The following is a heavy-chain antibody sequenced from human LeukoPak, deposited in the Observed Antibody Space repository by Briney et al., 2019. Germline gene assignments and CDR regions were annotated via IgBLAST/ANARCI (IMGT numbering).Heavy chain of an antibody. D-gene: IGHD3-16*02. Sequence: PSETLSLTCTVSGYSISSGYYWGWIRQPPGKGLEWIGSIYHSGSTYYNPSLKSRVTISVDTSKNQFSLKLSSVTAADTAVYYCARIGLGELSFLPEEAFDIWGQGTMVTVSS. CDR3: ARIGLGELSFLPEEAFDI. CDR2: IYHSGST. CDR1: GYSISSGYY. V-gene: IGHV4-38-2*02. J-gene: IGHJ3*02.